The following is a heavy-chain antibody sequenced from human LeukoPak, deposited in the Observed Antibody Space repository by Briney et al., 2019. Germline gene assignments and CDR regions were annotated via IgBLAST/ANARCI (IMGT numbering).Heavy chain of an antibody. CDR2: IWYDGSNK. CDR3: AKVRSSGWIYYFDY. J-gene: IGHJ4*02. Sequence: GGSLRLSCAASVFTFSSYGMHWVRQAPGKGREWVAVIWYDGSNKYYADSVKGRFTISRDNSKNTLYLQMNSLRAEDTAVYYCAKVRSSGWIYYFDYWGQGTLVTVSS. V-gene: IGHV3-33*06. CDR1: VFTFSSYG. D-gene: IGHD6-19*01.